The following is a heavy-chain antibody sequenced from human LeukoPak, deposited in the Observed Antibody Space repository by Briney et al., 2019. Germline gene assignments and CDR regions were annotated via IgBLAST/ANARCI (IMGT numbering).Heavy chain of an antibody. CDR2: INSDGRTT. D-gene: IGHD3-22*01. CDR1: GFTFSTYW. CDR3: ARDMNYYDSTHYWDAFDI. V-gene: IGHV3-74*01. J-gene: IGHJ3*02. Sequence: GGSLRLSCAAAGFTFSTYWMHWVRQVPGKGLVWVSRINSDGRTTGYADSVKGRFTISRDNAKNTLYLQMNSLRAEDTALYYCARDMNYYDSTHYWDAFDIWGQGTMVTVSS.